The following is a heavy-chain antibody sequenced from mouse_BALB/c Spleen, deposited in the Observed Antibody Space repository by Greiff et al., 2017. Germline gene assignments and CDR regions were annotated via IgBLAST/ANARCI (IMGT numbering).Heavy chain of an antibody. D-gene: IGHD3-1*01. Sequence: QVQLQQSGAELVRPGTSVKISCKASGYTFTNYWLGWVKQRPGHGLEWIGDIYPGGGYTNYNEKFKGKATLTADTSSSTAYMQLSSLTSEDSAVYFCARSSSGYAWFAYWGQGTTLTVSS. CDR3: ARSSSGYAWFAY. J-gene: IGHJ2*01. CDR2: IYPGGGYT. V-gene: IGHV1-63*02. CDR1: GYTFTNYW.